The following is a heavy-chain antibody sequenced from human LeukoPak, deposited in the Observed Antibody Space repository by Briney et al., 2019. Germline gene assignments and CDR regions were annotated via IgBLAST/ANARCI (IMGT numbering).Heavy chain of an antibody. J-gene: IGHJ3*02. CDR1: GGSISSYY. D-gene: IGHD2-21*02. CDR2: IFYSGRA. CDR3: ARREIVVVTGAFDI. Sequence: SETLSLTCTDPGGSISSYYWSWIRQPPGKGLEWIGYIFYSGRANSNPSLKSRDTISPDTSKNQFSLKLCSVTAADTAVYYCARREIVVVTGAFDIWGQGTMVTVAS. V-gene: IGHV4-59*08.